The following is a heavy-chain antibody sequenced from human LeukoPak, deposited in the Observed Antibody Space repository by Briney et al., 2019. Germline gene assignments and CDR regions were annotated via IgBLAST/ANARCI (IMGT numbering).Heavy chain of an antibody. Sequence: SETLSLPRTVSGRSLSRYYGRWVRQPAGKGLEWFLRIDTRGSTNYNPSLKSLITMSVATTNNQFSLKRSSVTAAETAVYYCSRSDFLRGYRFDYWGQGTLVTVSS. J-gene: IGHJ4*02. V-gene: IGHV4-4*07. CDR1: GRSLSRYY. CDR3: SRSDFLRGYRFDY. D-gene: IGHD3-3*01. CDR2: IDTRGST.